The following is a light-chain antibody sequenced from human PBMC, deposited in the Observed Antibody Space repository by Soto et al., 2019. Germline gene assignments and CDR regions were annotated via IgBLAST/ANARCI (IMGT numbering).Light chain of an antibody. CDR2: GAS. CDR3: QHYTSYSEA. CDR1: QYISSH. V-gene: IGKV3-15*01. Sequence: EIMMKQSPATLSVTPGERATLSCRASQYISSHLAWYQQKLGQAPRLLIYGASTRATGVPARFSGSGSGTEFTLTISSLQPDDFATYYCQHYTSYSEAFGQGTKVDIK. J-gene: IGKJ1*01.